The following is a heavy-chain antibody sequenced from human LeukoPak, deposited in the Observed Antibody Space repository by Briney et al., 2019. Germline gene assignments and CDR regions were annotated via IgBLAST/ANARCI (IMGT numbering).Heavy chain of an antibody. V-gene: IGHV4-39*07. CDR3: AREIYYYMDV. CDR1: GGSISSSSYY. J-gene: IGHJ6*03. Sequence: SETLSLTCTVSGGSISSSSYYWGWIRQPPGKGLECIGSIYYSGRNYYNPSLKSRVTISVDTSKNQFSLKLSSVTAADTAVYYCAREIYYYMDVWGKGTTVTISS. CDR2: IYYSGRN.